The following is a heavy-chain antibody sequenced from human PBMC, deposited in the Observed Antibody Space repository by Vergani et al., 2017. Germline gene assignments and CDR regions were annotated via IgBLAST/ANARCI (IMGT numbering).Heavy chain of an antibody. D-gene: IGHD2-2*02. Sequence: QVQLVESGGGLVKPGGSLRLSCAASGFTFSDYYMSWIRQAPGKGLEWVSYISSSSSYTNYADSVKGRFTISRDNAKNSLYLQMNSLRAEDTAVYYCAREGGGYCSSTSCYSWDYYYGMDVWGQGTTVTVSS. J-gene: IGHJ6*02. V-gene: IGHV3-11*05. CDR1: GFTFSDYY. CDR2: ISSSSSYT. CDR3: AREGGGYCSSTSCYSWDYYYGMDV.